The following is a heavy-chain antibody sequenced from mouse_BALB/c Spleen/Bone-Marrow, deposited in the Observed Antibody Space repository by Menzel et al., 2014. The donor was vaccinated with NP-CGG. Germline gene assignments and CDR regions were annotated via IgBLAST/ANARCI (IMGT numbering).Heavy chain of an antibody. CDR2: ISNGGGST. Sequence: EVQLVESGGGLVQPGGSLKLSCAASGFTFSSYTMSWVRQTPEKRLEWVTYISNGGGSTYYPGTVKGRFTISRDNAKNTLYLQMSSLKSEDTATYYCARLITTYFDYWGQGTTLTVSS. J-gene: IGHJ2*01. D-gene: IGHD1-1*01. CDR3: ARLITTYFDY. V-gene: IGHV5-12-2*01. CDR1: GFTFSSYT.